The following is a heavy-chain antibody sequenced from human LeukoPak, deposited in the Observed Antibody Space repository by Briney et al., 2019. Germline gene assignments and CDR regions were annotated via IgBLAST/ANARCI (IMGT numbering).Heavy chain of an antibody. CDR3: AGDYRGSLDY. CDR1: NSSISSYY. D-gene: IGHD4-11*01. CDR2: INHSGST. J-gene: IGHJ4*02. Sequence: SETLSLTCTVSNSSISSYYWNWIRQPPGKGLEWIGEINHSGSTNSNPSLKSRVTISIDTSKNQFSLKLSSVTAADTAVYYCAGDYRGSLDYWGQGTLVTVSS. V-gene: IGHV4-34*01.